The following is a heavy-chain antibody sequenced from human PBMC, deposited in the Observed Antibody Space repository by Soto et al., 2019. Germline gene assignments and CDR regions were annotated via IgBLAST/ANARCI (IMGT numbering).Heavy chain of an antibody. D-gene: IGHD3-3*01. CDR2: IYYSGST. Sequence: SETLSLTCTVSGGSISSYYWSWIRQPPGKGLEWIGYIYYSGSTNYNPSLKSRVTISVDTSKNQFSLKLSSVTAADTAVYYCARGPYYDFWSGLIDYWGQGTLVTVSS. V-gene: IGHV4-59*01. J-gene: IGHJ4*02. CDR3: ARGPYYDFWSGLIDY. CDR1: GGSISSYY.